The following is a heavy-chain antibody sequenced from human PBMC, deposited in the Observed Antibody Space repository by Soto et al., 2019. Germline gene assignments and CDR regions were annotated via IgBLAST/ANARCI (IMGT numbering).Heavy chain of an antibody. Sequence: EVQLLESGGGSVQSGGSLRLSCAASGFSFSGYAMAWVRQAPGKGLEWVSGISGSGATTYYADSVKGRCTISRDNSKNTLSLQVNRLSAEDTAVYYCAKAGGGYTKWHFDSWGHGSLVTVSS. CDR1: GFSFSGYA. J-gene: IGHJ4*01. CDR3: AKAGGGYTKWHFDS. CDR2: ISGSGATT. V-gene: IGHV3-23*01. D-gene: IGHD5-12*01.